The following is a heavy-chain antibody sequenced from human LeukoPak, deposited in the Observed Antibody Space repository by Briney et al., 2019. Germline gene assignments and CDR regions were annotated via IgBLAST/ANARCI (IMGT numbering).Heavy chain of an antibody. CDR2: ISADDGNT. V-gene: IGHV1-18*01. J-gene: IGHJ4*02. CDR1: GYTFTSYG. D-gene: IGHD3-10*01. CDR3: ASGPELNAPFDY. Sequence: ASVKVSCKASGYTFTSYGISWVRQAPGQGLEWMGCISADDGNTNYAQKLQGRVTMTTDTSTSTAYMELRSLRSDDTAVYYCASGPELNAPFDYWGQGTLVTVSS.